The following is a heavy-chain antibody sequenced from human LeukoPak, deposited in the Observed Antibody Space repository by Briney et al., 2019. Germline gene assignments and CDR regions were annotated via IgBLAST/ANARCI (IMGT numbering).Heavy chain of an antibody. CDR1: GFTFSSYG. Sequence: GGSLRLSCAASGFTFSSYGMHWVRQAPGKGLEWVAVISYDGSNKYYADSVKGRFTISRDNSKNTLYLQMNSLRAEDTAVYYCAREEHGDYVFDYWGQGTLVTVSS. J-gene: IGHJ4*02. D-gene: IGHD4-17*01. CDR2: ISYDGSNK. V-gene: IGHV3-30*03. CDR3: AREEHGDYVFDY.